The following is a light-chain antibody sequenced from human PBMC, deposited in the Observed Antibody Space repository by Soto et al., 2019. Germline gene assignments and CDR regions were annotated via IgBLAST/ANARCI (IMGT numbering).Light chain of an antibody. V-gene: IGKV1-5*01. CDR2: NTS. Sequence: IEVTEPPATLSSFLGDRVIITCRASQKIESRVAWYQQKPGKAPRLLIYNTSNIETGIPSRFSGSGFGTEFTLTIRSLEAEDFAAYYCLQRENYSCTFGLRTKVDI. CDR1: QKIESR. J-gene: IGKJ1*01. CDR3: LQRENYSCT.